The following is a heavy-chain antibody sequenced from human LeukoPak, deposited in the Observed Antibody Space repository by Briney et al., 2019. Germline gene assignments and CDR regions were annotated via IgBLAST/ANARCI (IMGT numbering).Heavy chain of an antibody. CDR3: ARHGGSGWRYNWFDP. J-gene: IGHJ5*02. CDR1: GGSISSYY. V-gene: IGHV4-59*08. Sequence: SETLPLTCTVSGGSISSYYWSWIRQPPGKGLEWIGYIYYSGSTNYNPSLKSRVTISVDTSKNQFSLKLSSVTAADTAVYYCARHGGSGWRYNWFDPWGQGTLVTVSS. D-gene: IGHD6-19*01. CDR2: IYYSGST.